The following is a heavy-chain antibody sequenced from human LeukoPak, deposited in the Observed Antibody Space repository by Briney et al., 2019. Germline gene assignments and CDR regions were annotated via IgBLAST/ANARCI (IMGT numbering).Heavy chain of an antibody. Sequence: SVKVSCKASGGTFSSYAISWVRQAPGQGLEWMGGIIPIFGTANYAQKFQGRVTITADESTSTAYMELSSLRSEDTAVYYCARGIVVVPAFYYYYMDVWGKGTTVTVSS. V-gene: IGHV1-69*13. J-gene: IGHJ6*03. CDR3: ARGIVVVPAFYYYYMDV. CDR1: GGTFSSYA. CDR2: IIPIFGTA. D-gene: IGHD2-2*01.